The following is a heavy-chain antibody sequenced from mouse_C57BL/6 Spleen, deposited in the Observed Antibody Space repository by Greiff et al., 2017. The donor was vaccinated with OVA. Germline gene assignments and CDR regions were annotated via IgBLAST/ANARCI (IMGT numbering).Heavy chain of an antibody. D-gene: IGHD1-1*01. Sequence: QVQLKQSGAELVRPGASVTLSCKASGYTFTDYEMHWVKQTPVHGLEWIGAIDPETGGTAYNQKFKGKAILTADKSSSTAYMELRSLTSEDSAVYYCTRWGTTVVAYYAMDYWGQGTSVTVSS. CDR3: TRWGTTVVAYYAMDY. CDR2: IDPETGGT. V-gene: IGHV1-15*01. J-gene: IGHJ4*01. CDR1: GYTFTDYE.